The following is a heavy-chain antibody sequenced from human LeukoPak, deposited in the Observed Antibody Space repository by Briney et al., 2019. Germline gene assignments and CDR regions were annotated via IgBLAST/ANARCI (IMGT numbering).Heavy chain of an antibody. CDR3: SREYSSGWYSSFDY. V-gene: IGHV4-4*09. Sequence: SETLSLTCTVSGDSSSSYYWSWIRQPPGKGLEWIGYIHTSGSTNYNPSLKSRVTIPLDTSKSQFSLRLTSVTAADTAVYYCSREYSSGWYSSFDYWGQGTLVSVSS. J-gene: IGHJ4*02. CDR1: GDSSSSYY. D-gene: IGHD6-19*01. CDR2: IHTSGST.